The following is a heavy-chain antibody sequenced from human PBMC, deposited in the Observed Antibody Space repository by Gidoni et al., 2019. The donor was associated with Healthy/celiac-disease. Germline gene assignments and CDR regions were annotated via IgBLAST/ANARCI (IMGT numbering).Heavy chain of an antibody. J-gene: IGHJ4*02. D-gene: IGHD1-26*01. CDR1: GYSFTSYW. CDR3: ARLPWLPYLYYFDY. CDR2: IYPGDSDT. V-gene: IGHV5-51*01. Sequence: EVQLVQSGAEVKKPGESLKISCKGSGYSFTSYWICWVRQIPGKGLGWMGIIYPGDSDTSYSPSFPGQVTISADKSISTAYLQWSSLKASDTAMYYCARLPWLPYLYYFDYWGQGTLVTVSS.